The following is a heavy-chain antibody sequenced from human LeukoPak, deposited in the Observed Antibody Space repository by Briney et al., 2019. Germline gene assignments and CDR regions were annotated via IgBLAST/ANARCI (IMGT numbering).Heavy chain of an antibody. Sequence: PGGSLRLSCAASGFTFSSYGMHWVRQAPGKGLEWVAVISYDGSNKYYADSVKGRFTISRDNSKNTLYLQMNSLRAEDTAVYYCARVSGGSTKFYYYYYMDVWGKGTTVTVSS. D-gene: IGHD2-2*01. CDR3: ARVSGGSTKFYYYYYMDV. V-gene: IGHV3-30*03. CDR1: GFTFSSYG. J-gene: IGHJ6*03. CDR2: ISYDGSNK.